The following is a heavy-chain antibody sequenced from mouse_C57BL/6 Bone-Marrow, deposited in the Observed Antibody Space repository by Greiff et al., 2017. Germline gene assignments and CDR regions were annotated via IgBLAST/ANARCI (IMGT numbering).Heavy chain of an antibody. CDR3: ARDGVAY. CDR2: ISDGGSYT. Sequence: EVQGVESGGGLVKPGGSLKLSCAASGFTFSSYAMSWVRQTPEKMLEWVATISDGGSYTYYPDNVKGRFTISRDNAKNNLYLQMSHLKSEDTAMYYCARDGVAYWGQGTLVTVSA. J-gene: IGHJ3*01. V-gene: IGHV5-4*01. CDR1: GFTFSSYA.